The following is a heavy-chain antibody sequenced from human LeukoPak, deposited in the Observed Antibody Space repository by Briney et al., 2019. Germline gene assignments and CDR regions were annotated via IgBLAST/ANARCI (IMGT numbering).Heavy chain of an antibody. CDR2: ISAYNGNT. CDR3: ARVGPGHWSNTEIDY. Sequence: ASVKVSCKASGYTFTSYGISWVRQAPGQGLEWMGWISAYNGNTNYAQKLQGRVTMTTDTSTSTAYMELRSLRSDDTVVYYCARVGPGHWSNTEIDYWGQGTLVTVSS. V-gene: IGHV1-18*01. D-gene: IGHD2-8*02. CDR1: GYTFTSYG. J-gene: IGHJ4*02.